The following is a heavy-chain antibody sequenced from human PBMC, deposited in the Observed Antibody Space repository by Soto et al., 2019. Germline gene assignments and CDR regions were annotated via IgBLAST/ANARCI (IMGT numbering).Heavy chain of an antibody. CDR2: IYSGGST. J-gene: IGHJ6*02. D-gene: IGHD2-2*01. Sequence: PGGSLRLSCAASGFTVSSNYMSWFRQAPGKWLEWVSVIYSGGSTYYADSVKGRFTISRDNSKNTLYLQMNSLRAEDTAVYYCAKSRDAYNFYFYYGMDVWGQGXTVTVSS. CDR3: AKSRDAYNFYFYYGMDV. V-gene: IGHV3-53*01. CDR1: GFTVSSNY.